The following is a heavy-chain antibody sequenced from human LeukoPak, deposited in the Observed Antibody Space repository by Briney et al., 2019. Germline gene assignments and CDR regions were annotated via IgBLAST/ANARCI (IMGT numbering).Heavy chain of an antibody. CDR3: ARAYDGDYAFDY. CDR2: IYYSGST. J-gene: IGHJ4*02. V-gene: IGHV4-59*01. Sequence: SETLSLTCTVSGGSISGYYWSWTRQPPGKGLEWIGYIYYSGSTNYNPSLKSRVTISVDTSKNQFSLRLRSVTAADTAVYHCARAYDGDYAFDYWGQGTLVTVSS. D-gene: IGHD4-17*01. CDR1: GGSISGYY.